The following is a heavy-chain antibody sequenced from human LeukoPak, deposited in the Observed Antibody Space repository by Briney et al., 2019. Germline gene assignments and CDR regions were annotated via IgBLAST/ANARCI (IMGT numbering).Heavy chain of an antibody. D-gene: IGHD1-1*01. Sequence: GGSLRLSCAASGFTFSSYAMSWVRQAPGKGLEWVSAISGSGGSTYYADSVKGRFTISRDNSKNTLYLQMNSLRAEDTAVYYCAKDALLEGGYYCYYYMDVWGKGTTVTVSS. CDR2: ISGSGGST. CDR3: AKDALLEGGYYCYYYMDV. V-gene: IGHV3-23*01. CDR1: GFTFSSYA. J-gene: IGHJ6*03.